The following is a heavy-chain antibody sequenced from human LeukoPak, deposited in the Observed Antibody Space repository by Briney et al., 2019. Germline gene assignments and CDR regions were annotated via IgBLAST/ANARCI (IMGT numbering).Heavy chain of an antibody. CDR3: AKGMVRGVILKGFDY. J-gene: IGHJ4*02. Sequence: GGSLRLSCAASGFTFSSYGMSWVRQAPGKRLEWVSAISGSGGSTYYADSVKGRFTISRDNSKNTLYLQMNSPRAEDTAVYYCAKGMVRGVILKGFDYWGQGTLVTVSS. CDR2: ISGSGGST. D-gene: IGHD3-10*01. V-gene: IGHV3-23*01. CDR1: GFTFSSYG.